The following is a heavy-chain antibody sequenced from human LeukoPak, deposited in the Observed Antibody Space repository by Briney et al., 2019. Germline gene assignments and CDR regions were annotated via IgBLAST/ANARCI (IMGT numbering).Heavy chain of an antibody. D-gene: IGHD6-13*01. J-gene: IGHJ5*02. V-gene: IGHV4-30-2*01. CDR1: GGSISSGGYS. CDR3: ARGERSSSWYPLSWFDP. CDR2: IYHSGST. Sequence: SQTLSLTCAVSGGSISSGGYSWSWIRQPPGKGLEWIVYIYHSGSTYYNPSLKSRVTISVDRSKNQFPLKLSSVTAADTAVYYCARGERSSSWYPLSWFDPWGQGTLVTVSS.